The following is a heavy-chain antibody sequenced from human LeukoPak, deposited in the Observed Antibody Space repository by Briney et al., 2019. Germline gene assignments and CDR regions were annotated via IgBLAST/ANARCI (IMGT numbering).Heavy chain of an antibody. CDR2: IYYSGNT. V-gene: IGHV4-59*01. CDR1: GGSISSYY. J-gene: IGHJ4*02. Sequence: SETLSLTCPVSGGSISSYYWSWIRQPPGKGLAWIGYIYYSGNTHYDLSLKSRVTMSIDTSKNQFSLKLSSVTAADTAVYYCARLTYYYDSRGPQFYYFEYWGQGTLVTVSS. D-gene: IGHD3-22*01. CDR3: ARLTYYYDSRGPQFYYFEY.